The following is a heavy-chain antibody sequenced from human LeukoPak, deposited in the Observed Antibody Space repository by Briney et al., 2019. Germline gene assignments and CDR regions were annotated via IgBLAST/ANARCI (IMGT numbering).Heavy chain of an antibody. CDR2: IFHSGNT. CDR3: ARGCGSTSCSTGNLDY. V-gene: IGHV4-30-2*01. D-gene: IGHD2-2*01. Sequence: SQTLSLTCTVSGGTITRGAFSWRWIRQPPGKGLVWIGYIFHSGNTYYNPSLKSRVTISIDRSKNQFSLRLSSVTAADTAVYYCARGCGSTSCSTGNLDYWGQGTLVTVSS. J-gene: IGHJ4*02. CDR1: GGTITRGAFS.